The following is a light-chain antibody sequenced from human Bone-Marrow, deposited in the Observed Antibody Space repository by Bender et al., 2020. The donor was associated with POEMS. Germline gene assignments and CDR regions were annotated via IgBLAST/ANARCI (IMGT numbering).Light chain of an antibody. CDR3: CSYGPGVV. J-gene: IGLJ2*01. V-gene: IGLV2-23*02. Sequence: QSTLTQPASVSGSPGQSITISCTGTSSDVGNYNLVSWYQQHPGKAPKVLIYEVNERPSGVPDRFSGSKSGNTASLTVSGLQAEDEADYYCCSYGPGVVFGGGTKLTVL. CDR2: EVN. CDR1: SSDVGNYNL.